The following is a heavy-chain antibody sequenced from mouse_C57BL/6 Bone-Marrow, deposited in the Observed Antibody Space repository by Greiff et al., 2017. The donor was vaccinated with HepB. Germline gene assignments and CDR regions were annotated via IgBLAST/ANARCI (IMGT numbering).Heavy chain of an antibody. D-gene: IGHD2-5*01. Sequence: EVQLQQSGTVLARPGASVKMSCKTSGYTFTSYWMHWVKQRPGQGLEWIGAIYPGNSDTSYNQKFKGKAKLTAVTSASTAYMELSSLTNEDSAVYYCTRGDSNYHYYAMDYWGQGTSVTVSS. CDR1: GYTFTSYW. CDR3: TRGDSNYHYYAMDY. J-gene: IGHJ4*01. CDR2: IYPGNSDT. V-gene: IGHV1-5*01.